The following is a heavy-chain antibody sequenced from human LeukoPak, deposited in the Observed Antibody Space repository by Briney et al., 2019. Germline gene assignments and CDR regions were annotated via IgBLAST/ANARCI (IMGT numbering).Heavy chain of an antibody. J-gene: IGHJ4*02. Sequence: QPGRSLRLSCAASGSTFSDYAMHWVRQAPGKGLEWVAVVTFDGIKKYYEESEKGRFTISRDNSENTLYLQMNSLGTEDTAIYYCVKDVGAFDYWGQGTLVTVSS. CDR2: VTFDGIKK. CDR1: GSTFSDYA. D-gene: IGHD3-16*01. CDR3: VKDVGAFDY. V-gene: IGHV3-30*18.